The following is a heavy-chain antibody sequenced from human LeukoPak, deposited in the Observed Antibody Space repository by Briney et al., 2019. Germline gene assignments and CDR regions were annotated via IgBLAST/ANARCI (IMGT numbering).Heavy chain of an antibody. D-gene: IGHD5-18*01. V-gene: IGHV4-4*07. CDR3: AREGSYGYVGLFDY. J-gene: IGHJ4*02. CDR1: GGSISGYY. Sequence: SETLSLTCTVSGGSISGYYWSWIRQPAGKGLEWIGRIYTSGSTTCNPSLKSRVNMSVDTSKNQFSLKLSSVTAADTAVYYCAREGSYGYVGLFDYWGQGTLVTVSS. CDR2: IYTSGST.